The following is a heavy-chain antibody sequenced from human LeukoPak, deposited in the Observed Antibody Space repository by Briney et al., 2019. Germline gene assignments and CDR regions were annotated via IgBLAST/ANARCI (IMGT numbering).Heavy chain of an antibody. Sequence: SETLSLTCAVYGGSFSGYYWSWIRQPPGKGLEWIGEINHSGSTNYNPSLKSRVTISVDTSKNQFSLKLSSVTAADTAVYYCARHFRTYYYGSGSYYRFDYWGQGTLVTVSS. D-gene: IGHD3-10*01. CDR1: GGSFSGYY. CDR3: ARHFRTYYYGSGSYYRFDY. V-gene: IGHV4-34*01. J-gene: IGHJ4*02. CDR2: INHSGST.